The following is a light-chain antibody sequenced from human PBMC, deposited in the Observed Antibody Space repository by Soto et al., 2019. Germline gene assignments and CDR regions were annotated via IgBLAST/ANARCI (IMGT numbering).Light chain of an antibody. CDR1: SSDVSGYSS. Sequence: QSALTQPPSASGSPGQSVTISCTGTSSDVSGYSSVSWYQQHPGKAPKLMIYEGNKRPSRVPDRCSGSKSGNTASLTVSGRQAEDEGEYYCSSYAGTSNFVVFGGGTKLTVL. J-gene: IGLJ2*01. CDR3: SSYAGTSNFVV. V-gene: IGLV2-8*01. CDR2: EGN.